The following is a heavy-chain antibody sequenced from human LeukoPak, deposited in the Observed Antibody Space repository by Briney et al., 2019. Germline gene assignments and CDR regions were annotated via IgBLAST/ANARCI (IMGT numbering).Heavy chain of an antibody. Sequence: GGSLRLSCAASGFTFSSYTMSWVRQAPGKGLEWVSAISHTSEYTYHADSVKGRFTISRDNSKNTLYLQMNSLRAEDTAMYYCAKGSSAGRPYYFDYWGQGTLVSVSS. D-gene: IGHD3-10*01. V-gene: IGHV3-23*01. CDR1: GFTFSSYT. CDR3: AKGSSAGRPYYFDY. CDR2: ISHTSEYT. J-gene: IGHJ4*02.